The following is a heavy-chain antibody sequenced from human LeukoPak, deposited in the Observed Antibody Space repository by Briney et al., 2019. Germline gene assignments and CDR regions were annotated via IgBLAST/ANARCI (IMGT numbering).Heavy chain of an antibody. CDR1: GFTFSSYA. Sequence: GGSLRLSCAASGFTFSSYAMHWVRQAPGKGLEWVAVISYDGSNKYYADSVKGRFTISRDNSKNTLYLQTNSLRAEDTAVYYCARDREYYDILTGQRSYYYYGMDVWGQGTTVTVSS. CDR3: ARDREYYDILTGQRSYYYYGMDV. D-gene: IGHD3-9*01. V-gene: IGHV3-30*04. CDR2: ISYDGSNK. J-gene: IGHJ6*02.